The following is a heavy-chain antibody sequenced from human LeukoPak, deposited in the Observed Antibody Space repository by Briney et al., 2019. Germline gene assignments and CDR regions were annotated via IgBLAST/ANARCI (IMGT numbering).Heavy chain of an antibody. D-gene: IGHD3-22*01. V-gene: IGHV1-46*01. CDR3: ARDANYYDSSGYYYVPDY. J-gene: IGHJ4*02. Sequence: ASVKVSCKASGYTFTSYYMHWVRQAPGQGLEWMGIINPSGGSTSYAQKFQGRVTMTRDTSTSTVYMELSSLRSEDTAVYYCARDANYYDSSGYYYVPDYWGQGTPVTVSS. CDR2: INPSGGST. CDR1: GYTFTSYY.